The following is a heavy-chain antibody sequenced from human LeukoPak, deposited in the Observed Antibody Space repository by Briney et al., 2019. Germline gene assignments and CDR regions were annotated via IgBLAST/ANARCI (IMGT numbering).Heavy chain of an antibody. D-gene: IGHD1-20*01. CDR1: GFSLSTSGVG. CDR2: IYWDDDK. V-gene: IGHV2-5*02. CDR3: AHRLTNWNDGWFDP. J-gene: IGHJ5*02. Sequence: SGPTLVKPTQTLTLTCTFSGFSLSTSGVGGGWIRQPPGKALEWLALIYWDDDKRYSPSLKSRLTITKDTSKNQVVLTMTNMDPVDTATYYCAHRLTNWNDGWFDPWGQGTLVTVSS.